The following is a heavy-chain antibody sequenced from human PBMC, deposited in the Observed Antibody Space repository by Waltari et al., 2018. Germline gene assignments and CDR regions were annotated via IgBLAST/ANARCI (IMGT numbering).Heavy chain of an antibody. D-gene: IGHD3-10*01. J-gene: IGHJ3*02. CDR2: IYYSGST. V-gene: IGHV4-59*11. Sequence: QVQLQESGPGLVKPSETLSLTCTVSGGSISSHYWSWIRQPPGKGLEWIGYIYYSGSTNYNPSLKSRVTISVDTSKNQFSLKLSSVTAADTAVYYCARGGMVQGVIVAFDIWGQGTMVTVSS. CDR1: GGSISSHY. CDR3: ARGGMVQGVIVAFDI.